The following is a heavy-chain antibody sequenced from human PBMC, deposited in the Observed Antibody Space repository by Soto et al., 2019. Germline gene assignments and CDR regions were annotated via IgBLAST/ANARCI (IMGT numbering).Heavy chain of an antibody. D-gene: IGHD3-3*01. CDR3: ARDFWRNYDSWSGYYSAFDI. CDR1: GYTFTSYG. CDR2: ISAYNGNT. J-gene: IGHJ3*02. Sequence: ASVKVSCKASGYTFTSYGISWVRQAPGQGLEWMGWISAYNGNTNYAQKLQGRVTMTTDTSTSTAYMELSSLRSDDTAVYYCARDFWRNYDSWSGYYSAFDIWS. V-gene: IGHV1-18*01.